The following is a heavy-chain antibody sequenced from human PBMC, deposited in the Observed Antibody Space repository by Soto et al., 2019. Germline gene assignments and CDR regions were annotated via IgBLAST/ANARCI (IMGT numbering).Heavy chain of an antibody. CDR2: ISSSSSYI. CDR1: GFTFSSYS. D-gene: IGHD3-10*01. Sequence: GGSLRLSCAASGFTFSSYSMNWVRQAPGKGLEWVSSISSSSSYIYYADSVKGRFTISRDNAKNSPYLQMNSLRAEDTAVYYCARDREYYYGSGSFVNYGMDVWGQGTTVTVSS. V-gene: IGHV3-21*01. J-gene: IGHJ6*02. CDR3: ARDREYYYGSGSFVNYGMDV.